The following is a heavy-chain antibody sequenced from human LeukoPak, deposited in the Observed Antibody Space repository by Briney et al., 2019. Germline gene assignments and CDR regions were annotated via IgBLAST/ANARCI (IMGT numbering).Heavy chain of an antibody. CDR3: ARTDYSSSCFDY. CDR2: IYYSGST. J-gene: IGHJ4*02. Sequence: GSLRLSCAASGFTFSDYYMSWIRQPPGKGLEWIGSIYYSGSTYYNPSLKSRVTISVDTSKNQFSLKLSSVTAADTAVYYCARTDYSSSCFDYWGQGTLVTVSS. D-gene: IGHD6-13*01. CDR1: GFTFSDYY. V-gene: IGHV4-38-2*01.